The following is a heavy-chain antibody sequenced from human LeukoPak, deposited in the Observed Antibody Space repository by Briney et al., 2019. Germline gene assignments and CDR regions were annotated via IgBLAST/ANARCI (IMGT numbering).Heavy chain of an antibody. Sequence: GGSLRLSCAASGFTFDDYAMHWVRQAPGKGLEWVSGISWNSGSIGYADSVKGRFTISRDNAKNSLYLQMNSLRPEDTAVYYCARLFYHSAEYCGQGTLVTVSS. CDR1: GFTFDDYA. CDR2: ISWNSGSI. V-gene: IGHV3-9*01. CDR3: ARLFYHSAEY. J-gene: IGHJ4*02. D-gene: IGHD1-14*01.